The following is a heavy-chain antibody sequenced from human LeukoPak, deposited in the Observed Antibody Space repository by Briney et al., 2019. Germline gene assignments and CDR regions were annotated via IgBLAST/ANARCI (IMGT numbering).Heavy chain of an antibody. Sequence: ASVKVSCKASVYTFNDYYMHWVRQAPGQGLEYMGWMNPNSGNTGYAQKFQGRVNMTRNTSISTAYMELSSLRSEDTAVYYCARKFLGSRGYYFDYWGQGTLVTVSS. D-gene: IGHD3-10*01. CDR3: ARKFLGSRGYYFDY. CDR1: VYTFNDYY. CDR2: MNPNSGNT. V-gene: IGHV1-8*02. J-gene: IGHJ4*02.